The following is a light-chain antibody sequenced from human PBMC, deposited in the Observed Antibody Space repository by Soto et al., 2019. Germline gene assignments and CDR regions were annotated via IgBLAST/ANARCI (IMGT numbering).Light chain of an antibody. V-gene: IGLV1-51*01. CDR1: SSNIGNDY. CDR2: DNT. J-gene: IGLJ2*01. CDR3: ATWDSSLSAVV. Sequence: QSVSTQPPSVSAAPGQKVTISCSGSSSNIGNDYVSWYQQLPGTAPKLLIYDNTNRPLGIPDRFSGSKSGTSATLGITGLQTGDEADYYCATWDSSLSAVVFGGGTKVTVL.